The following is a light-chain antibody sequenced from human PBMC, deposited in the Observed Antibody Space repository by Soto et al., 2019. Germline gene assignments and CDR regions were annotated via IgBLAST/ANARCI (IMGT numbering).Light chain of an antibody. CDR2: YDS. J-gene: IGLJ2*01. CDR1: NLGSES. CDR3: QVWDSSSDHVV. V-gene: IGLV3-21*04. Sequence: SSELTQPPSVSVAPGKTARITCGGSNLGSESVHWYQQKPGQAPVLVIYYDSDRHSGIPERFSGSKSGNTATLTISRVEAGDEADYHCQVWDSSSDHVVFGGGTKVTVL.